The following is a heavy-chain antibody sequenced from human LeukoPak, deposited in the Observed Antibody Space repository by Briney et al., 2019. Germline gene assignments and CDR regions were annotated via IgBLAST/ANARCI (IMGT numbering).Heavy chain of an antibody. CDR3: ARAGWKDDYVWGSYRIDY. CDR2: IYYSGST. J-gene: IGHJ4*02. Sequence: SQTLSLTCTVSGGSISSGDYYWRWLRQPPGKGLEWIGYIYYSGSTYYNPSLKSRFTLSVDTSKNQFSLKLSSVTAADTAVYYCARAGWKDDYVWGSYRIDYWGQGTLVTVSS. D-gene: IGHD3-16*02. V-gene: IGHV4-30-4*08. CDR1: GGSISSGDYY.